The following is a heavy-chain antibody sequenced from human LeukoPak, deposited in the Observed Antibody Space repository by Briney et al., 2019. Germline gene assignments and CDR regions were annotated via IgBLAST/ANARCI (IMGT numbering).Heavy chain of an antibody. CDR1: GFTFSSYA. CDR3: ATPLTMVRGARYYYGMDV. J-gene: IGHJ6*02. V-gene: IGHV3-23*01. CDR2: ISGSGGST. D-gene: IGHD3-10*01. Sequence: GGSLRRSCAASGFTFSSYAMSWVRQAPGKGLEWVSAISGSGGSTYYADSVKGRFTVSRDNSKNTLYLQMNSLRAEDTAVYYCATPLTMVRGARYYYGMDVWGQGTTVTVSS.